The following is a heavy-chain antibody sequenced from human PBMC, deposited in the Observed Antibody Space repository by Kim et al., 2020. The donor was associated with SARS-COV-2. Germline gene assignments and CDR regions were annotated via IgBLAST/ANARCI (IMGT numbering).Heavy chain of an antibody. Sequence: GGSLRLSCAASGFTFSSYEMNWVRQAPGKGLEWVSYISSSGSTIYYADSVKGRFTISRDNAKNSLYLQMNSLRAEDTAVYYCASLGLLGYCSGGSCYPRDNAFDIWGQGTMVTVSS. CDR2: ISSSGSTI. J-gene: IGHJ3*02. V-gene: IGHV3-48*03. D-gene: IGHD2-15*01. CDR1: GFTFSSYE. CDR3: ASLGLLGYCSGGSCYPRDNAFDI.